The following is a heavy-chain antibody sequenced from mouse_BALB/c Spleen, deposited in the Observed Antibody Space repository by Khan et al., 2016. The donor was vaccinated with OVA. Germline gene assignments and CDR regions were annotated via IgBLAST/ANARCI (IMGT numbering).Heavy chain of an antibody. Sequence: EVQLQESGPELVKPGASVKISCKASGYTFSDYNMDWVKQGHGKSLEWIGYIHLNNGVTGYNQKFKTKATLTVDTSSSTAYMELRSLTSEDSAVYYCARSGYGSFAFWGQGTLVTVSA. CDR1: GYTFSDYN. V-gene: IGHV1S29*02. CDR2: IHLNNGVT. D-gene: IGHD1-2*01. J-gene: IGHJ3*01. CDR3: ARSGYGSFAF.